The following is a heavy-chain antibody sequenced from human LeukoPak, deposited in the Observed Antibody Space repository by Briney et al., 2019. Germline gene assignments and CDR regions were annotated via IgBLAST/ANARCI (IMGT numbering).Heavy chain of an antibody. J-gene: IGHJ6*03. D-gene: IGHD1-26*01. Sequence: PSETLSLTCSLSGGSVSNRSYYWGWVRQPPGKGLEWIGFVHYSGITHYNLSLKSQVSISADTSNKQFSLRLTSMTAKDTAIYFCARATARYMDVWGTGITVTVSS. CDR1: GGSVSNRSYY. V-gene: IGHV4-39*01. CDR2: VHYSGIT. CDR3: ARATARYMDV.